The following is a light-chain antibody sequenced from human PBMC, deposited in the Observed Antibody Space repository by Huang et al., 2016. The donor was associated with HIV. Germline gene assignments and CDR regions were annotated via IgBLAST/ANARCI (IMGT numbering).Light chain of an antibody. J-gene: IGKJ2*01. Sequence: EVVLTQSPGTLSLSPGERVTLFCRASESVTNTLAWYQQKPGQAPRLLIYGASTRATGIPDRFSGSWSGTDFTLTINRLEPEDYAVYYCQQYYTSHTFGQGTKLEIK. V-gene: IGKV3-20*01. CDR2: GAS. CDR3: QQYYTSHT. CDR1: ESVTNT.